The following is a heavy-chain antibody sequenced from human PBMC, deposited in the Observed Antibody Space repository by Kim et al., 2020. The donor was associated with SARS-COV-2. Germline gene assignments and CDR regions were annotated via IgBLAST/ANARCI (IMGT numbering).Heavy chain of an antibody. Sequence: GGSLRLSCSASGFTFGRYGMHWLRQAPGKGLEYVSDIYSNGGTTNYADSVKGRFTISRDNSKNTLFLQMSSLRTEDTAVYYCVRGGMTGTPSTFDYWGQGTLVTVSS. CDR1: GFTFGRYG. CDR2: IYSNGGTT. V-gene: IGHV3-64D*06. J-gene: IGHJ4*02. D-gene: IGHD1-7*01. CDR3: VRGGMTGTPSTFDY.